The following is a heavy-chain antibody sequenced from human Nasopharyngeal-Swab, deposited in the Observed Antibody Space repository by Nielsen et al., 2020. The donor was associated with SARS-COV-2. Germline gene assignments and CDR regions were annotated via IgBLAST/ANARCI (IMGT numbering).Heavy chain of an antibody. CDR2: ISSSGSTI. J-gene: IGHJ4*02. CDR1: GFTFSDYY. CDR3: AAAIWFGELLGSY. D-gene: IGHD3-10*01. V-gene: IGHV3-11*01. Sequence: GESLKISCAASGFTFSDYYMSWIRQAPGKGLEWVSYISSSGSTIYYADSVKGRFTISRDNAKNSLYLQMNSLRAEDTAAYYCAAAIWFGELLGSYWGQGTLVTVSS.